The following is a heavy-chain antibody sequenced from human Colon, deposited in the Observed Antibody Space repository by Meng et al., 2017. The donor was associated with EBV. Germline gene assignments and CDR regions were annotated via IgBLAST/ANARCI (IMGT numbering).Heavy chain of an antibody. J-gene: IGHJ4*02. CDR2: IYRGGGT. V-gene: IGHV4-4*02. Sequence: QGQLQGPGPGLGEPSGTLSLTCAVSGGSISTSDWWSWVRQPPGKGLEWIGEIYRGGGTNYNPSFKSRVTISVDTSNNHFSLKLSYVTAADTAVYYCARVRVIPAAVGFDYWGQGTLVTVSS. D-gene: IGHD2-2*01. CDR3: ARVRVIPAAVGFDY. CDR1: GGSISTSDW.